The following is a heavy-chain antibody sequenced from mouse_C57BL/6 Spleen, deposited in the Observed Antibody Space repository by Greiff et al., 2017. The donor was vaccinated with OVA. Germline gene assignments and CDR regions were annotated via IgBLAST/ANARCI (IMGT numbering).Heavy chain of an antibody. J-gene: IGHJ4*01. Sequence: VKLQESGPELVKPGASVKISCKASGYAFSSSWMNWVKQRPGKGLEWIGRIYPGDGDTNYNGKFKGKATLTADKSSSTAYMQLSSLTSEDSAVYFCARGGYYPYYAMDYWGQGTSVTVSS. CDR3: ARGGYYPYYAMDY. CDR2: IYPGDGDT. CDR1: GYAFSSSW. D-gene: IGHD2-3*01. V-gene: IGHV1-82*01.